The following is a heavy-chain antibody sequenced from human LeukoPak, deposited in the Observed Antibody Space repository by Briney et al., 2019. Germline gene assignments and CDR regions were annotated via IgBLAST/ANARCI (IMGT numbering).Heavy chain of an antibody. V-gene: IGHV3-21*01. CDR1: GFTFSSYN. J-gene: IGHJ6*03. D-gene: IGHD4-11*01. CDR3: ARDRTGQQLISRKEYYYMDV. CDR2: ISSGSSYI. Sequence: PGGSLRLSCAASGFTFSSYNMNRVRQAPGKGLEWVSSISSGSSYIYYADSVKGRITISRDNAKNSLYLQMNSLRAEDTAVYYCARDRTGQQLISRKEYYYMDVWGKGTTVTISS.